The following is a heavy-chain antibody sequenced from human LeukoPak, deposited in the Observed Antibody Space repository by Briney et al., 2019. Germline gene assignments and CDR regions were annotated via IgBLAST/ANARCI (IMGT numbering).Heavy chain of an antibody. Sequence: SETLSLTCTVSGGSISSGGYYWSWIRQHPGEGLEWIGYIYYSGSTYYNPSLKSRVTISVDTSKNQFSLKLSSVTAADTAVYYCARDAWEGSSWYGVDYWGQGTLVTVSS. D-gene: IGHD6-13*01. J-gene: IGHJ4*02. CDR2: IYYSGST. CDR1: GGSISSGGYY. V-gene: IGHV4-31*03. CDR3: ARDAWEGSSWYGVDY.